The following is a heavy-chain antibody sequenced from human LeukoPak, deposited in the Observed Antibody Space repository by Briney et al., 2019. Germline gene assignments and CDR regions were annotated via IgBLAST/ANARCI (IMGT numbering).Heavy chain of an antibody. D-gene: IGHD3-10*01. CDR1: GGSISSSSYY. V-gene: IGHV4-39*01. J-gene: IGHJ6*02. CDR3: ARHDYYGSGDHHNVPSSVTYYYYGMDV. CDR2: MYYSGTT. Sequence: PSEALSLTCTVSGGSISSSSYYWGWIRQPPGKGLEWIGSMYYSGTTYYNPSLKSRVTVSVDTSKNQFSLKLSSVTAADTAVYYCARHDYYGSGDHHNVPSSVTYYYYGMDVWGQGTTVTVSS.